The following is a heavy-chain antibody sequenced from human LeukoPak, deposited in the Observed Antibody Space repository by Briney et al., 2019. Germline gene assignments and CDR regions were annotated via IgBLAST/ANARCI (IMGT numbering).Heavy chain of an antibody. CDR3: AKDHLRVELRFLEWLPNGYYFDC. CDR2: ISGSGGST. J-gene: IGHJ4*02. Sequence: GGSLRLSCAASGFTFSSYAMSWVRQAPGKGLEWVSAISGSGGSTYYADSVKGRFTISRDNSKNTLYLQMNSLRAEDTAVYYCAKDHLRVELRFLEWLPNGYYFDCWGQGTLVTVSS. CDR1: GFTFSSYA. D-gene: IGHD3-3*01. V-gene: IGHV3-23*01.